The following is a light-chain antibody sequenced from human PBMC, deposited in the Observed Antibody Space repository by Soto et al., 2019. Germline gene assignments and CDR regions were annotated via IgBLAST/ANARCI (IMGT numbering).Light chain of an antibody. CDR1: QGIDSY. CDR2: AAS. CDR3: QKYKSAPFT. J-gene: IGKJ3*01. Sequence: DIQMTQSPSSLSASVGDRVTITCRASQGIDSYLAWYQQKPGKPPNLLIYAASTLQSGDPSRFSGGGSGTDFTLTIFGLQPEDVATYYCQKYKSAPFTFGPGTKVDIK. V-gene: IGKV1-27*01.